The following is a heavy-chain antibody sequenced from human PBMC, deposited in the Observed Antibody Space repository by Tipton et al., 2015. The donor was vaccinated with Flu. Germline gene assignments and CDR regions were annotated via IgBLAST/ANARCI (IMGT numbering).Heavy chain of an antibody. J-gene: IGHJ4*02. Sequence: LVQPSQTLSLTCTVSGGSISSGSYYWGWIRQPPGKGLEWIGSLYDSGITYYNPSLKSRVTISLDTSKNQFSLKLISVTAADTAVYYRARSSSAYDYVWGGSYYFDFWGQGTLVTVSS. CDR2: LYDSGIT. D-gene: IGHD3-16*01. CDR1: GGSISSGSYY. CDR3: ARSSSAYDYVWGGSYYFDF. V-gene: IGHV4-39*07.